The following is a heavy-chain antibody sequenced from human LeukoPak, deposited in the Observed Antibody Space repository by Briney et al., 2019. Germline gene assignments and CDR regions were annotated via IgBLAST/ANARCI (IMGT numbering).Heavy chain of an antibody. Sequence: SQTLSLTCAVSGDSISSSSYYWGWTRQPPGKGLEWIGSIYYSGSTYYKSSVKSRDTISVDPSKNQFSLKLSSVTAADTAVDYGANHKGEAFDDFDIWGQGTMVTVSS. CDR2: IYYSGST. D-gene: IGHD3-16*01. CDR3: ANHKGEAFDDFDI. J-gene: IGHJ3*02. V-gene: IGHV4-39*01. CDR1: GDSISSSSYY.